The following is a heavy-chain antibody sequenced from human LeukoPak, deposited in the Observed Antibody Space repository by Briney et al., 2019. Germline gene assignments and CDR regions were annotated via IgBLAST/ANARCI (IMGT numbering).Heavy chain of an antibody. J-gene: IGHJ4*02. CDR1: GVSISSSNSY. Sequence: SETLSLTCTVSGVSISSSNSYWGWIRQPPGKGLEGSGSSYYTGNTYYNASLKRRVTISIDTSKNQFSLKLSSVTAADTAVYYCARGLVIAVTGWGPWELPPAGHDDWGQGTLVTVSS. V-gene: IGHV4-39*07. D-gene: IGHD6-19*01. CDR3: ARGLVIAVTGWGPWELPPAGHDD. CDR2: SYYTGNT.